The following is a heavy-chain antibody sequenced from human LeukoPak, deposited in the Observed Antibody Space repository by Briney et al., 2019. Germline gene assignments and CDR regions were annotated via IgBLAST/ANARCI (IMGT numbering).Heavy chain of an antibody. CDR1: GFTFSSYE. D-gene: IGHD3-10*01. J-gene: IGHJ6*02. CDR3: AREGVLLWFGELISDYYYYGMDV. CDR2: ISSSGSTI. Sequence: PGGSLRLSCAASGFTFSSYEMNWVRQAPGKGLEWVSYISSSGSTIYYADSVKGRFTISRDNAKNSLYLQMNSLRAEDTAVYYCAREGVLLWFGELISDYYYYGMDVWGQGTTVTVSS. V-gene: IGHV3-48*03.